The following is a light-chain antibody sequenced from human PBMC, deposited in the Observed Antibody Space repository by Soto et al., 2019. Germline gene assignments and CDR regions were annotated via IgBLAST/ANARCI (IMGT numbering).Light chain of an antibody. Sequence: QSALTQPASVSRSPGQSVTPSCTGTNSDVGGYDFVSWYQHHPGKAPKLILYEVTKRPSGVSNRFSGSKSGNTASLTISGLQAEDDDDYYSRSHTSTITLEVIFGGGTKLTVL. V-gene: IGLV2-14*01. J-gene: IGLJ2*01. CDR1: NSDVGGYDF. CDR3: RSHTSTITLEVI. CDR2: EVT.